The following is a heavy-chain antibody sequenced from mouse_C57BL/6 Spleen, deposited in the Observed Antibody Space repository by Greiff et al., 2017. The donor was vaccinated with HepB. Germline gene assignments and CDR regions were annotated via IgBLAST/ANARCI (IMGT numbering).Heavy chain of an antibody. J-gene: IGHJ4*01. V-gene: IGHV1-82*01. D-gene: IGHD2-3*01. CDR2: IYPGDGDT. Sequence: QVQLQQSGPELVKPGASVKISCKASGYAFSSSWMNWVKQRPGKGLEWIGRIYPGDGDTNYNGKFKGKATLTADKSSSTAYMQLSSLTSEDSAVYFCARGGYYEIGYAMDYWGQGTSVTVSS. CDR3: ARGGYYEIGYAMDY. CDR1: GYAFSSSW.